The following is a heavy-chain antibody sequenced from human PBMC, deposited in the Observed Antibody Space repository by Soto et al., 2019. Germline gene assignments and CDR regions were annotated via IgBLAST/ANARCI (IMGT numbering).Heavy chain of an antibody. CDR1: GCSFTYHY. CDR2: VNPNTGGT. D-gene: IGHD3-3*01. Sequence: VSCRSTGCSFTYHYRDSVRQPPSQGLECMGWVNPNTGGTNYAQRFHGRVTMTRDTSITTAYMELSRLRSDDTALFYCATIDSGGYYGNALDIWGQGTMVTVSS. CDR3: ATIDSGGYYGNALDI. J-gene: IGHJ3*02. V-gene: IGHV1-2*02.